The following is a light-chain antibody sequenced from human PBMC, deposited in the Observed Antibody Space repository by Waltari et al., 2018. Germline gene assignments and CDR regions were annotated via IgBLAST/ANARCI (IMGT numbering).Light chain of an antibody. CDR3: QTWDTGTHVV. Sequence: QLALTHSPSASASLGASVKLTCTLSSGHRDYAIAWPQQQPEKGPRYLMKVHGYGGNDKGDGIPDRFAGSSSGAERYLTISSLQSEDEADYYCQTWDTGTHVVFGGGTKLTVL. CDR2: VHGYGGN. J-gene: IGLJ2*01. CDR1: SGHRDYA. V-gene: IGLV4-69*01.